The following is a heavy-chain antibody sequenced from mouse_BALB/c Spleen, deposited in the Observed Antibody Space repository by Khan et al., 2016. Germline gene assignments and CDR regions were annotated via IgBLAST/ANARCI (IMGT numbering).Heavy chain of an antibody. J-gene: IGHJ4*01. CDR3: GKGGRCDCYAMDY. Sequence: QVQLQQSGAELARPGASVKLSCKASGYTFTDYYINWVKQRTGQGLEWIGVIYPGRGNTYYNEKFKGKAILTADKSSSTAYMQLSSLTSEDAAIYLGGKGGRCDCYAMDYWGGGTSVTVSS. CDR1: GYTFTDYY. CDR2: IYPGRGNT. V-gene: IGHV1-76*01.